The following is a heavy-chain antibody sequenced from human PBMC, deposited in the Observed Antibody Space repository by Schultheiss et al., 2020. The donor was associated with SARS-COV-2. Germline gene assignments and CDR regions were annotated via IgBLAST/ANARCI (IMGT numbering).Heavy chain of an antibody. J-gene: IGHJ5*02. CDR2: IHADGSST. D-gene: IGHD4-23*01. Sequence: GGSLRLSCEASGFTFSSYWMHWVRQAPGKGLVWVSRIHADGSSTNYADSVKGRFTISRDNAKNTLYLQMNGLRAEDTAVYYCAKDYGGNSDWFDPWGQGTLVTVSS. CDR1: GFTFSSYW. V-gene: IGHV3-74*01. CDR3: AKDYGGNSDWFDP.